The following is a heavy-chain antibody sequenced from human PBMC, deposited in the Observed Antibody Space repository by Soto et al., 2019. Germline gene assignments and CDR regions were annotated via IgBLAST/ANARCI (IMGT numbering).Heavy chain of an antibody. V-gene: IGHV3-30*18. D-gene: IGHD2-15*01. CDR2: ISYDGSNK. CDR3: AKDRGRRYCSGGSCYHDAFDI. J-gene: IGHJ3*02. CDR1: VFTFSSYG. Sequence: QVQLVESGGGVVQPGRSLRLSCAASVFTFSSYGMHWVRQAPGKGLEWVAVISYDGSNKYYADSVKGRFTISRDNSKNTLYLQMNSLRAEDTAVYYCAKDRGRRYCSGGSCYHDAFDIWGQGTMVTVSS.